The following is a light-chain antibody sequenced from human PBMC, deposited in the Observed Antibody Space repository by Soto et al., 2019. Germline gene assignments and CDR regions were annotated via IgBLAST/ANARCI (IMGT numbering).Light chain of an antibody. V-gene: IGKV1-27*01. Sequence: DIQMTQSRASLSASVGDRVIFTCRASQGISNYLAWYQQKPGKVPKLLIYAASTLQSGVPSRFSGGGSGTDFSLTISSLQPEDVATYYCQKYNSAPRVTFGGGTKVEIK. CDR3: QKYNSAPRVT. J-gene: IGKJ4*01. CDR1: QGISNY. CDR2: AAS.